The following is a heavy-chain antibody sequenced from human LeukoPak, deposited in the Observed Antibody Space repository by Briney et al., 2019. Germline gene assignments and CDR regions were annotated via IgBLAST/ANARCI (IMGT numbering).Heavy chain of an antibody. D-gene: IGHD6-13*01. CDR3: ARGVFYRGSSWFDY. J-gene: IGHJ4*02. CDR2: ISYDGSNK. V-gene: IGHV3-30-3*01. CDR1: GFTFSSYA. Sequence: PGGSLRLSCAASGFTFSSYAMHWVRQAPGKGLEWVAVISYDGSNKYYADSVKGRFTISRDNSKNTLYLQMNSLRAEDTAVYYCARGVFYRGSSWFDYWGQGTLVTVSS.